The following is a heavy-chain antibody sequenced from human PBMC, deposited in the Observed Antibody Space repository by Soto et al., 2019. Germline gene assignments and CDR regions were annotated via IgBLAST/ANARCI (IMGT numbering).Heavy chain of an antibody. D-gene: IGHD6-19*01. CDR3: ARDAVAGQNWFDP. CDR2: ISAYNGNT. Sequence: ASVRVSCRASGYTFTSYGISWVRQAPGQGLEWMGWISAYNGNTNYAQKLQGRVTMTTDTSTSTAYMELRSLRSDDTAVYYCARDAVAGQNWFDPWGQGTLVTVSA. CDR1: GYTFTSYG. J-gene: IGHJ5*02. V-gene: IGHV1-18*01.